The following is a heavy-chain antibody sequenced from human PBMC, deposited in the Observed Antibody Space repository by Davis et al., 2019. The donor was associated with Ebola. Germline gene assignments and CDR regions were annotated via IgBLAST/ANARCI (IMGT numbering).Heavy chain of an antibody. CDR3: ARGHCTRSSCYTGGYYYYAMDV. CDR1: GFTLSSHT. D-gene: IGHD2-2*02. Sequence: GGSLRLSCSASGFTLSSHTMMWVRQAPGKGLEWVSSISSDSSYKYYPDSVKGRFTISRDNAKNSLFLQMNSLGAEDTAVYCCARGHCTRSSCYTGGYYYYAMDVWGQGTTVTVS. CDR2: ISSDSSYK. V-gene: IGHV3-21*03. J-gene: IGHJ6*02.